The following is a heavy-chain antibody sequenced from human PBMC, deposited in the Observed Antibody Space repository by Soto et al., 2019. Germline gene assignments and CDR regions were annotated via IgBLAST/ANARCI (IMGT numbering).Heavy chain of an antibody. CDR3: ARGGLRYFDWLSV. CDR2: IITSNVNT. V-gene: IGHV1-18*01. Sequence: ASVKVSCKASGYTFTSYGIGWVRQAPGQGLEWMEWIITSNVNTNYAKNLQGRVTMTTDTSKNQFSLKLSSVTAADTAVYYCARGGLRYFDWLSVWGQGTTVTVSS. CDR1: GYTFTSYG. J-gene: IGHJ6*02. D-gene: IGHD3-9*01.